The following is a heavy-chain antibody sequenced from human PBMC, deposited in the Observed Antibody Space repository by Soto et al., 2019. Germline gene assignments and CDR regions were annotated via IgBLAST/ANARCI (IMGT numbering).Heavy chain of an antibody. CDR3: ATNSISASSGLVDY. V-gene: IGHV3-30*03. Sequence: QVQVVESGGGVVQPGRSLRLSCAASGFTFSSYGMHWVRQAPGKGLEWVAVISYDGSNKNYAGSVKGRFTISRDNSKNTLFLQMNSLRAEDTAVYYCATNSISASSGLVDYWGQGTLVTVSS. CDR2: ISYDGSNK. J-gene: IGHJ4*02. CDR1: GFTFSSYG. D-gene: IGHD5-12*01.